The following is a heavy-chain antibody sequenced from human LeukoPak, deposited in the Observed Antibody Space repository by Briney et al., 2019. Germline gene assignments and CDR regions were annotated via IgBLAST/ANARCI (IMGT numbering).Heavy chain of an antibody. Sequence: GGSLRLSCAASGFTFSSYAMHWVRQAPGKGLEWVAVISYDGSNKYYADSVKGRFTISRDNSKNTLYLQMNSLRAEDTAVYYCARDVDFNWGSFDPWGQGTLVTVSS. CDR3: ARDVDFNWGSFDP. V-gene: IGHV3-30-3*01. D-gene: IGHD7-27*01. CDR2: ISYDGSNK. CDR1: GFTFSSYA. J-gene: IGHJ5*02.